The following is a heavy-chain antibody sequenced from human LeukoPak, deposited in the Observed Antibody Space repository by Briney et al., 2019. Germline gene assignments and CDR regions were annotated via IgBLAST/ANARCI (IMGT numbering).Heavy chain of an antibody. Sequence: GGSLRLSCAVSGFTFSSYSMNWVRQAPGKGLEWVSSISSSSSYINYADSVKGRFTISRDNAKDSLYLQMNSLRAEDTAVYYCARDRGGFDYWGQGTLVTVSS. D-gene: IGHD3-16*01. J-gene: IGHJ4*02. CDR1: GFTFSSYS. CDR3: ARDRGGFDY. CDR2: ISSSSSYI. V-gene: IGHV3-21*01.